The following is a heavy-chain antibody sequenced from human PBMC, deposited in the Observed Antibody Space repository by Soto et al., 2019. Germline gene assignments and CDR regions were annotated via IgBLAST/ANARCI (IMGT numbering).Heavy chain of an antibody. V-gene: IGHV4-30-2*01. D-gene: IGHD2-21*01. CDR3: ASSKYDVVAGSVWFDP. CDR1: YASTTSGGYS. J-gene: IGHJ5*02. Sequence: SEILSLSNAVYYASTTSGGYSWGWVRQPPRQGLEWIGYIYHSGNTYYNPTLKGRVTISLDHSRNQFSLRLNSVTAADTAVYFCASSKYDVVAGSVWFDPWGQGTLVTVSS. CDR2: IYHSGNT.